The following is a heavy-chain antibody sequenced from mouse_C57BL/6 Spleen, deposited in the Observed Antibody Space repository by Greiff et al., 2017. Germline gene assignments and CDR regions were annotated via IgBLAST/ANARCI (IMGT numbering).Heavy chain of an antibody. CDR1: GYTFTSYW. J-gene: IGHJ4*01. CDR3: ANYDYDRGYAMDY. Sequence: QVQLQQPGAELVKPGASVKLSCKASGYTFTSYWMHWVKQRPGQGLEWIGMIHPNSGSTNYNEKFKSKATLTVDKSSSTAYMQLSSLTSEDSAVYYCANYDYDRGYAMDYWGQGTSVTVSS. CDR2: IHPNSGST. D-gene: IGHD2-4*01. V-gene: IGHV1-64*01.